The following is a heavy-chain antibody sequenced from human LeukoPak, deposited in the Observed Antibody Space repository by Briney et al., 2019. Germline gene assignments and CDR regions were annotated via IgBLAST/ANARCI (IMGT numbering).Heavy chain of an antibody. J-gene: IGHJ4*02. Sequence: PGGSLRLSCAASAFTFSNYAMNWVRQAPGRGLDWVSGISGSGGNTHYADSVKGRFTISRDNSKNTLYLQMKSLRAEDTAVHYCAKGSLWSRISYIDYWGQGTLVTVSS. D-gene: IGHD3-3*01. CDR1: AFTFSNYA. V-gene: IGHV3-23*01. CDR2: ISGSGGNT. CDR3: AKGSLWSRISYIDY.